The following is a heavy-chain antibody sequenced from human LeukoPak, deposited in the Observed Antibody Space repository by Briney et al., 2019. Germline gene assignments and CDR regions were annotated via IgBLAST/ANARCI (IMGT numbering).Heavy chain of an antibody. D-gene: IGHD3-22*01. V-gene: IGHV3-11*01. J-gene: IGHJ3*02. Sequence: PGGSLRLSCAASGFTFSDYYMSWIRQAPGKGLEWVSHSRGSGDIIHYADSVKGRFTISRDNAKNSVYLQMNSLRAEDTAVYYCARTAYYYDSSGYDDAFDIWGQGTMVTVSS. CDR1: GFTFSDYY. CDR2: SRGSGDII. CDR3: ARTAYYYDSSGYDDAFDI.